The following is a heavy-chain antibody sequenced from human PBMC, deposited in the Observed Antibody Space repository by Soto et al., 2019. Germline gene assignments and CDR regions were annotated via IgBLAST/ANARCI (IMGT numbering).Heavy chain of an antibody. CDR3: ARGGYYRYDAFHI. Sequence: EVQLLESGGAWVQAGGSLRIPCEAPGLTFSSNWIHWVRQAPGKGLVWVSRIDGDESHTSYADSVKGRFSISRDNAKNTAYLQMNSLRAEDTAVYYCARGGYYRYDAFHIWGQGTMVTVSS. CDR2: IDGDESHT. V-gene: IGHV3-74*01. J-gene: IGHJ3*02. CDR1: GLTFSSNW. D-gene: IGHD3-22*01.